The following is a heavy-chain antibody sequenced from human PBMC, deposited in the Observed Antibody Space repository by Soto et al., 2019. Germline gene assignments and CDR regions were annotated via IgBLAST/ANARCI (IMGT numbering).Heavy chain of an antibody. Sequence: SEALSLTCTVSAGSISSGDYYWSWIRQPPGKVLEWIWYIYYRGSTYYNPSLKSRVTISVDTSKNQFSLKLSSVTAADTAVYYWARASPVVTDVWGQGTTVTVSS. CDR2: IYYRGST. J-gene: IGHJ6*02. CDR3: ARASPVVTDV. D-gene: IGHD5-18*01. V-gene: IGHV4-30-4*01. CDR1: AGSISSGDYY.